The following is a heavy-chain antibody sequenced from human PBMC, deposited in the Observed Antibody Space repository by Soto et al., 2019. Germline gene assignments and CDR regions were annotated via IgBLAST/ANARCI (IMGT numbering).Heavy chain of an antibody. V-gene: IGHV1-69*02. D-gene: IGHD3-22*01. CDR1: GGTFSSYT. J-gene: IGHJ3*02. CDR3: ARSYGVVVITTSSAFDI. CDR2: IIPILGIA. Sequence: QVQLVQSGAEVKKPGSSVKVSCKASGGTFSSYTISWVRQAPGQGLEWMGRIIPILGIANYAQKFQGRVTITAXXSXSXXYMELSSLRSEVTAVYYCARSYGVVVITTSSAFDIWGQGTMVTVSS.